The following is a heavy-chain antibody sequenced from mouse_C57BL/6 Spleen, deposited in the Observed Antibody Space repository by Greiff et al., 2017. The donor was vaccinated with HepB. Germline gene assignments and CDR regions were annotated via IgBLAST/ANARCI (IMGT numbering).Heavy chain of an antibody. CDR2: IDPSDSYT. J-gene: IGHJ2*01. V-gene: IGHV1-50*01. D-gene: IGHD1-1*01. CDR3: ARSWNYYGSSWGY. Sequence: QVQLKQPGAELVKPGASVKLSCKASGYTFTSYWMQWVKQRPGQGLEWIGEIDPSDSYTNYNQKFKGKATLTVDTSSSTAYMQLSSLTSEDSAVYYCARSWNYYGSSWGYWGQGTTLTVSS. CDR1: GYTFTSYW.